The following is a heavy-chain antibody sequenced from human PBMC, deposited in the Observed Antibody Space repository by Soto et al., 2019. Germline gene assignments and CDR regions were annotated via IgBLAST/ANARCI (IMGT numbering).Heavy chain of an antibody. CDR2: INAGNGNT. CDR1: GYTFSSYA. J-gene: IGHJ4*02. Sequence: WASVTVSCTASGYTFSSYAMHWVRQAPGQRLEWMGWINAGNGNTKYSQKFQGRVTITRDTSASTAYMELSSLRSEDTAVYYCARGGPPIDYWGQGTLVTVSS. D-gene: IGHD3-10*01. V-gene: IGHV1-3*01. CDR3: ARGGPPIDY.